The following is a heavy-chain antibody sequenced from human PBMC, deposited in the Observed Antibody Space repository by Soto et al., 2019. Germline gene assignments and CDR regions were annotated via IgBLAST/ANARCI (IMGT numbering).Heavy chain of an antibody. CDR1: GFTFSSYS. V-gene: IGHV3-21*01. CDR3: ARAWGDEPEFNWGEGSAFDI. Sequence: GGSLRLSCAASGFTFSSYSMNWVRQAPGKGLEWVSSISSSSSYIYYADSVKGRFTISRDNAKNSLYLQMNSLRAEDTAVYYCARAWGDEPEFNWGEGSAFDIWGQVTMVTVSS. CDR2: ISSSSSYI. D-gene: IGHD7-27*01. J-gene: IGHJ3*02.